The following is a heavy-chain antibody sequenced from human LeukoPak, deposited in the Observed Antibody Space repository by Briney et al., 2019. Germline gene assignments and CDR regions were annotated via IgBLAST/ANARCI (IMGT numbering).Heavy chain of an antibody. V-gene: IGHV4-39*07. D-gene: IGHD6-19*01. Sequence: ASETLSLTCAVYGGSFSGYYWVWIRQPPGKGLEWIGSIFYRGSSFYNPSLKSRVTISLDKSKNQLSLQLSSVTAADTAVYYCARGTEKIVAVAGSWGQGTLVTVSS. J-gene: IGHJ4*02. CDR2: IFYRGSS. CDR1: GGSFSGYY. CDR3: ARGTEKIVAVAGS.